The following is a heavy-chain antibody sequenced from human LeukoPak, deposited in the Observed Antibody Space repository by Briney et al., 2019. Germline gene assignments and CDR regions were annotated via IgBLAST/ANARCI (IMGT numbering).Heavy chain of an antibody. CDR3: AKPDNSGWSYFDF. Sequence: GGSLRLSCAASGFAFVTYAMNWVRQAPGKGLEWVSRISGSGGTTYYADSVKGRFTISRDNSKNTLYLQMNSLRVEDTAVYYCAKPDNSGWSYFDFWGQGTLVTVSS. CDR1: GFAFVTYA. V-gene: IGHV3-23*01. CDR2: ISGSGGTT. D-gene: IGHD6-19*01. J-gene: IGHJ4*02.